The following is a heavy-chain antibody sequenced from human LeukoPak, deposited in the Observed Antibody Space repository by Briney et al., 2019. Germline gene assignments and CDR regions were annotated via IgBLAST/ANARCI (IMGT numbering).Heavy chain of an antibody. CDR2: IKSQTDGGSA. CDR3: TTVPAYTSGWFGGIGY. Sequence: NAGGSLRPSCAASGFTFSSAYMSWVRQAPGKGLEWVGRIKSQTDGGSADYAAPVRGRFTISRDDSRTTLYLEMNSLKDEDTAVYYCTTVPAYTSGWFGGIGYWGQGTRVTVSS. D-gene: IGHD6-19*01. CDR1: GFTFSSAY. J-gene: IGHJ4*02. V-gene: IGHV3-15*05.